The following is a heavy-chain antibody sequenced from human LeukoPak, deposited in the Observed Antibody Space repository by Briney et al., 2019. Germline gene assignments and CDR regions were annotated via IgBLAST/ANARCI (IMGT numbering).Heavy chain of an antibody. CDR3: ARDPYYYDSSGYYSTDY. J-gene: IGHJ4*02. CDR2: ISDSTSSK. CDR1: RFTFSSYG. Sequence: GSLRLSCAASRFTFSSYGMNWVRQAPGKGLEWVSYISDSTSSKYYADSVKGRSTISRDNAKNSLYLQMNSLRDEDTAVYYCARDPYYYDSSGYYSTDYWGQGTLVTVSS. V-gene: IGHV3-48*02. D-gene: IGHD3-22*01.